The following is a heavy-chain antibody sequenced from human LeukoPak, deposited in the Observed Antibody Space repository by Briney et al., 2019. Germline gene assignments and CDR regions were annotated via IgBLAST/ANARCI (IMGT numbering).Heavy chain of an antibody. CDR1: GGTFSSYA. CDR2: IIPIFGTA. V-gene: IGHV1-69*13. CDR3: ARGVYYDRGYYFDY. D-gene: IGHD3-22*01. J-gene: IGHJ4*02. Sequence: SVKVSFKASGGTFSSYAISWVRQAPGQGLEWMGGIIPIFGTANYAQKFQGRVTITADESTSTAYMELSSLRSEDTAVYYCARGVYYDRGYYFDYWGQGTLVTVSS.